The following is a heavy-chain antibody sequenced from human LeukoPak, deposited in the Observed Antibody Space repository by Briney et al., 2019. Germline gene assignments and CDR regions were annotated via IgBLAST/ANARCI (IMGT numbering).Heavy chain of an antibody. V-gene: IGHV4-59*01. CDR3: ARVREMATIPWFDP. Sequence: WETLSLTCTVSGGSISSYYWSWIRQPPGKGLEWIGYIYYSGSTNYNPSLKSRVTISVDTSKNQFSLKLSSVTAADTAVYYCARVREMATIPWFDPWGQGTLVTVSS. D-gene: IGHD5-24*01. J-gene: IGHJ5*02. CDR2: IYYSGST. CDR1: GGSISSYY.